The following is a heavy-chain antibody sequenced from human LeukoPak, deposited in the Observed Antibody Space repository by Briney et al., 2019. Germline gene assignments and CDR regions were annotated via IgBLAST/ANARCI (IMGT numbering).Heavy chain of an antibody. CDR2: IGASGDSI. V-gene: IGHV3-23*01. CDR1: GYTLTELS. CDR3: AKIPDVSDY. Sequence: SCKVSGYTLTELSMHWVRQAPGRGLVWVSSIGASGDSIYYTDSVKGRFTISRDNSKNTLYLQMSSLRVEDTAVYYCAKIPDVSDYWGQGTLVTVPS. J-gene: IGHJ4*02.